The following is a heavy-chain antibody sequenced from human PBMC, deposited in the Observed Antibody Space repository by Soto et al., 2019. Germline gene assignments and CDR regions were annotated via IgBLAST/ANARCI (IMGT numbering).Heavy chain of an antibody. J-gene: IGHJ4*02. CDR2: IYYSGST. Sequence: SETLSLTCTVSGGSISSSSYYWGWIRQPPWKGLEWIGNIYYSGSTYYNPSLKSRVTISVDTSKNQFSLNLSSVTAADMAVYYCARLNYYDSGFDYWGQGTLVT. V-gene: IGHV4-39*01. D-gene: IGHD3-22*01. CDR3: ARLNYYDSGFDY. CDR1: GGSISSSSYY.